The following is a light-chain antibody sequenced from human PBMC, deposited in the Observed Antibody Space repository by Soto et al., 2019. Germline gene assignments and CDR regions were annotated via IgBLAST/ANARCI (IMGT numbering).Light chain of an antibody. V-gene: IGKV3-11*01. CDR3: QQRSYWLS. Sequence: EIVLTQSPATLSLSPGERATLSCRASQSVSNYLAWYQQKPGQAPRLLIYEASNRASGIPARFSGSGSGTDFTLTISSLEPEDFAGYYCQQRSYWLSFGGGTKVKIK. CDR2: EAS. J-gene: IGKJ4*01. CDR1: QSVSNY.